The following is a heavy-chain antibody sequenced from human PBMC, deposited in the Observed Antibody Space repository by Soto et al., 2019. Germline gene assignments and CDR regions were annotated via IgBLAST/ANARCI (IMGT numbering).Heavy chain of an antibody. CDR2: INAGNGNT. V-gene: IGHV1-3*01. Sequence: GASVKVSCKASGYSFTSYAIQWVRQAPGQRLEWMGWINAGNGNTKYSQNLQGRVTITRDTSASTAYMELSSLRSEDTSVYYCAREHDYWSHYSFDIWGQGTLVTVSS. CDR1: GYSFTSYA. J-gene: IGHJ4*02. CDR3: AREHDYWSHYSFDI. D-gene: IGHD3-3*01.